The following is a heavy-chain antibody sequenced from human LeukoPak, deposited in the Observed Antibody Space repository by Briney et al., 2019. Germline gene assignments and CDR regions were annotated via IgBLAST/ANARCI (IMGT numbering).Heavy chain of an antibody. CDR3: ARDNGDYNFDY. CDR1: SHTFTSYG. J-gene: IGHJ4*02. V-gene: IGHV1-18*01. Sequence: ASVTVSCKASSHTFTSYGLSWVRQAPGQGLEWMGWISVYRSKTNYAQKFQGRITLTTDASTRTTFIELRSLRSDDTAVYYCARDNGDYNFDYWGQGTLVTVSS. CDR2: ISVYRSKT. D-gene: IGHD4-17*01.